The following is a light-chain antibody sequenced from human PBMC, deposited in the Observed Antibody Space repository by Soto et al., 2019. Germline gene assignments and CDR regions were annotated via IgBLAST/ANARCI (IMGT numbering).Light chain of an antibody. J-gene: IGLJ2*01. CDR2: DVS. CDR3: SSYSSSNSVV. V-gene: IGLV2-14*03. CDR1: SSDIGGHNW. Sequence: QSVLTQPASVSGSPGQSITISCAGTSSDIGGHNWVSWYQQHPDKAPKLMVYDVSYRPSGVSNRFSGSKSGDTASLTISGLQAEDEADYYCSSYSSSNSVVFGGGTKLTVL.